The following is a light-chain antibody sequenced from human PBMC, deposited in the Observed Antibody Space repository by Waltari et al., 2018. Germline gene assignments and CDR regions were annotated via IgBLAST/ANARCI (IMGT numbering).Light chain of an antibody. V-gene: IGLV2-14*03. Sequence: QSALTQPASLSGSPRQSITISCTGTNSDIGGYNYVPWYPHHSGKAPKPLIFGVRGRPSGVANRLPGSKAGKTASLTISELQADDEADYYCSSFTSSATWVFGGGTKLTVL. CDR3: SSFTSSATWV. CDR1: NSDIGGYNY. CDR2: GVR. J-gene: IGLJ3*02.